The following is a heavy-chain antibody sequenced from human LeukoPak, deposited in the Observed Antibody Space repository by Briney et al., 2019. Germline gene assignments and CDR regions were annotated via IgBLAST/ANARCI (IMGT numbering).Heavy chain of an antibody. CDR2: IKVGGGT. CDR1: GGSLSGYP. CDR3: ARGAPGY. J-gene: IGHJ4*02. V-gene: IGHV4-34*01. Sequence: SETLPLTCAVYGGSLSGYPWTWIRQPPGKGLEWIGQIKVGGGTKYNPSLNSRVTMSLDTSKNQFSLKLTSVSAADTAVYYCARGAPGYWGQGTLVTVSS.